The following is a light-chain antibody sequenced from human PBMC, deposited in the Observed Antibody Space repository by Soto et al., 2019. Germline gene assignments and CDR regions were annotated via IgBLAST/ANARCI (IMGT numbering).Light chain of an antibody. J-gene: IGLJ3*02. CDR3: SSYTSSSPLV. Sequence: QSALTQPASVSGSPGQSITISCTGTSSDVGGYNYVSWYQQHPGKAPKLMIYEVSYRPSGVSHRFSGSKSGNTASLTISGLQAEDEADYYCSSYTSSSPLVFGGGTKLTVL. CDR1: SSDVGGYNY. CDR2: EVS. V-gene: IGLV2-14*01.